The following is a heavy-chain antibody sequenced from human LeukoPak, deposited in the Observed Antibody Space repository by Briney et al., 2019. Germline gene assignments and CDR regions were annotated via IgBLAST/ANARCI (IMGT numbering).Heavy chain of an antibody. CDR1: GYTFSSHG. CDR3: AKRDNRGWYYFDS. Sequence: GGSLRLSCAVSGYTFSSHGMEWLRQAPGKGLEWVSVISGSGGSTYYADSVKDRFTISRDNSKNTLYLQMNSLRAEDTAVYYCAKRDNRGWYYFDSWGQGTLVIVSS. D-gene: IGHD6-19*01. J-gene: IGHJ4*02. CDR2: ISGSGGST. V-gene: IGHV3-23*01.